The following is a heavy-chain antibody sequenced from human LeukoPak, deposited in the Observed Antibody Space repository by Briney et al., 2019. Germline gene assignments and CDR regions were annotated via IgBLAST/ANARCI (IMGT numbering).Heavy chain of an antibody. V-gene: IGHV3-20*04. J-gene: IGHJ4*02. CDR2: IKWNGGST. Sequence: GGSLRLSCAASGFTFDDYGMSWVRQAPGKGLEWVSSIKWNGGSTGYADSVKGRFTISRDNAKNSLYLQMNSLRAEDTALYCCARDGGDCSGDSCYVDYWGQGTLVTVSS. CDR1: GFTFDDYG. D-gene: IGHD2-15*01. CDR3: ARDGGDCSGDSCYVDY.